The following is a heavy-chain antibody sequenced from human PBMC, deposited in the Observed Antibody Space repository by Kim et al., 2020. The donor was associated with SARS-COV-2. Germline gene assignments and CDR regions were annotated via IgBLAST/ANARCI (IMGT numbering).Heavy chain of an antibody. CDR1: GYSFTSYW. Sequence: GESLKISCKGSGYSFTSYWIGWVRQMPGKGLEWMGIIYPGDSDTRYSPSFQGQVTIPADKSISTAYLQWSSLKASDTAMYYCARVGYYYDSSGYQNAFDIWGQGTMVTVSS. CDR3: ARVGYYYDSSGYQNAFDI. V-gene: IGHV5-51*01. CDR2: IYPGDSDT. D-gene: IGHD3-22*01. J-gene: IGHJ3*02.